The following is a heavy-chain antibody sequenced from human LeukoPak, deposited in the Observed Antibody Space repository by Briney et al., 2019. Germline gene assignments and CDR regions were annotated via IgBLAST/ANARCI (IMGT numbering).Heavy chain of an antibody. Sequence: SGTLSLTCAVSGGSISSSNWWSWVRQPPGKGLEWIGEIYHSGSTNYNPSLKSRVTISVDKSKNQFSLKLSSVTAADTAVYYCARGKIVATIQNWFDPWGQGTLVTVSS. D-gene: IGHD5-12*01. CDR1: GGSISSSNW. CDR2: IYHSGST. J-gene: IGHJ5*02. CDR3: ARGKIVATIQNWFDP. V-gene: IGHV4-4*02.